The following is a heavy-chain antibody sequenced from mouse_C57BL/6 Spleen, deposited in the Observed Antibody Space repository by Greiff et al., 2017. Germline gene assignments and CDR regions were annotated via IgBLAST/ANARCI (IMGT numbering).Heavy chain of an antibody. CDR2: IYPGDGDT. CDR3: ARRGNCDYAMDY. V-gene: IGHV1-80*01. D-gene: IGHD2-1*01. CDR1: GYAFSSYW. J-gene: IGHJ4*01. Sequence: QVQLQQSGAELVKPGASVKISCKASGYAFSSYWMNWVKQRPGKGLEWIGQIYPGDGDTNYNGKFKGKATLTADKSSSTAYMQLSSLTSEDSAVYFCARRGNCDYAMDYWGQGTSLTVSS.